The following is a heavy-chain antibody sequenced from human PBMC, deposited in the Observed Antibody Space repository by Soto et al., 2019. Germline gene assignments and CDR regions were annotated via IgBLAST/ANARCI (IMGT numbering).Heavy chain of an antibody. V-gene: IGHV3-23*01. Sequence: EVQLLQSGGGLVQPGGSLRLSCSASGITFSIYAMSWVRQAPGKGLEWVSAISGRGDNTYYEDSVEGRFTISRDNSKNTLYLQMNSLRAEDTAIYWVVPSTILYMDVWGEGTTVTVSS. J-gene: IGHJ6*03. CDR3: VPSTILYMDV. CDR1: GITFSIYA. D-gene: IGHD2-2*01. CDR2: ISGRGDNT.